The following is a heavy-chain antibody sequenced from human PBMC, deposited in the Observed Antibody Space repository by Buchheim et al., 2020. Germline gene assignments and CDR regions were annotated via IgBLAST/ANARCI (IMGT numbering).Heavy chain of an antibody. J-gene: IGHJ4*02. CDR2: IRSKAYGGTT. V-gene: IGHV3-49*04. D-gene: IGHD3-16*02. CDR1: GFTFGDYA. CDR3: TRVGSDYIWGSYRSVNLDY. Sequence: EVQLVESGGGLVQPGRSLRLSCTASGFTFGDYAMSWVRQAPGKGLEWVGFIRSKAYGGTTEYAASVKGRFTISRDDSKSIAYLQVSSLKTEDIAVYYCTRVGSDYIWGSYRSVNLDYWGQGTL.